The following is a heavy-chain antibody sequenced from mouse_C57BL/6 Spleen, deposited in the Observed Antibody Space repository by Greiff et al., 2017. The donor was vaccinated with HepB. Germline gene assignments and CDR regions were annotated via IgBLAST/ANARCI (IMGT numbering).Heavy chain of an antibody. Sequence: QVQLQQSGAELMKPGASVKLSCKATGYTFTGYWIEWVKQRPGHGLEWIGESLPGSGSSNYNEKFKGKATFTADKSSNTAYMQLSSLTTEDSAIYYCARGRGKVSFAYWGQGTLVTVSA. CDR1: GYTFTGYW. V-gene: IGHV1-9*01. CDR2: SLPGSGSS. CDR3: ARGRGKVSFAY. J-gene: IGHJ3*01.